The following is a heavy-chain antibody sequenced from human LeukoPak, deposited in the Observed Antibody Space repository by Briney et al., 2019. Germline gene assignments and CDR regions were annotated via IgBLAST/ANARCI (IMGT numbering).Heavy chain of an antibody. CDR1: GFTFSSYW. CDR2: IKQDGSEK. CDR3: ARDPIYYGSGSHLFDY. J-gene: IGHJ4*02. D-gene: IGHD3-10*01. V-gene: IGHV3-7*01. Sequence: GGSLRLSCAASGFTFSSYWMSSVRQAPGKGLEWVANIKQDGSEKYYVDSVKGRFTISRDNAKNSLYLQMNSLRAEDTAMYYCARDPIYYGSGSHLFDYWGQGTLVTVSS.